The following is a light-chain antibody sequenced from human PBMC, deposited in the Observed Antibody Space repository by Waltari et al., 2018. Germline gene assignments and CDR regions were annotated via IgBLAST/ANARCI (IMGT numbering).Light chain of an antibody. Sequence: DIQMTQSPSSLSASVGDRVTITCRASKSISGALHWYQQKRGKAPKLLIYAASSLQRGVPSRFSGSASGTYFTLTISSLQPEDFATYYCLQTYTTPLTFGGGTNVEIK. CDR1: KSISGA. V-gene: IGKV1-39*01. CDR3: LQTYTTPLT. J-gene: IGKJ4*01. CDR2: AAS.